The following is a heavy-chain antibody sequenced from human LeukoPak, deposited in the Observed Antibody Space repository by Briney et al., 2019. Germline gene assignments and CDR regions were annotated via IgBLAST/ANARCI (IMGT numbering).Heavy chain of an antibody. Sequence: GSLRLSCAASGFTFSSYGMHWVRQAPGKGLEWVAVIWYDGSNKYYADSVKGRFTISRDNSKNTLYLQMNSLRAEDTAVYYCARSQIAARFSWFDPWGQGTLVTVSS. CDR1: GFTFSSYG. CDR3: ARSQIAARFSWFDP. CDR2: IWYDGSNK. D-gene: IGHD6-6*01. V-gene: IGHV3-33*01. J-gene: IGHJ5*02.